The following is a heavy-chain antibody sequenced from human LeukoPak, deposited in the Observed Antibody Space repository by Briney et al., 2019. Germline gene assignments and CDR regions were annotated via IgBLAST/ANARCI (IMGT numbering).Heavy chain of an antibody. D-gene: IGHD1-26*01. J-gene: IGHJ4*02. CDR2: ISYDGSNK. Sequence: LRLSCSASGFSFSSCGVHWVRPAPGKGGGGGAVISYDGSNKYYADSVKGRFTISRDNSKNTLYLQMNSLRAEDTAVYYCARGKGKSGSYFDYWGQGTLVTVSS. CDR1: GFSFSSCG. V-gene: IGHV3-30*03. CDR3: ARGKGKSGSYFDY.